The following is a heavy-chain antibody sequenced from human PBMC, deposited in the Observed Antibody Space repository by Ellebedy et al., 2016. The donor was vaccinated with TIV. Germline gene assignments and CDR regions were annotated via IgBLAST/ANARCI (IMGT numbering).Heavy chain of an antibody. J-gene: IGHJ4*02. CDR2: ISSSSSTT. CDR1: GFTFSNYS. V-gene: IGHV3-48*02. Sequence: GESLKISCAASGFTFSNYSMNWVRQAPGKGLEWVSYISSSSSTTYYADSVKGRFTISGDNAKNSLFLQMNSLRDEDTAVYYCASGFHYYGSGRHDYWGQGTLVTVSS. D-gene: IGHD3-10*01. CDR3: ASGFHYYGSGRHDY.